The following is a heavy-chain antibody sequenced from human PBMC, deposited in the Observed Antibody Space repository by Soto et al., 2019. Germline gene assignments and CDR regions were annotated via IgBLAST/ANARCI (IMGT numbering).Heavy chain of an antibody. J-gene: IGHJ5*02. CDR1: GFTFNTYD. Sequence: EVQLVESGGGLVKPGGSLRLSCAASGFTFNTYDMNWVRQAPGKGLEWVSSITTSSAYIYYADSQKGRITISRDNAKNSLFLQMNSLRAEDTAVYYCVRSGTARLLRHSWFDTWGQGTLVTVSS. CDR2: ITTSSAYI. V-gene: IGHV3-21*01. CDR3: VRSGTARLLRHSWFDT. D-gene: IGHD2-21*01.